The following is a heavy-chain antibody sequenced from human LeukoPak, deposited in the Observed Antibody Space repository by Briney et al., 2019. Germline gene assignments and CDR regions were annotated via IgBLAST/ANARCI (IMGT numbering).Heavy chain of an antibody. J-gene: IGHJ3*02. CDR3: ARDFGMTVTTLGAFDI. CDR1: GGSISSYY. CDR2: IYYSGST. D-gene: IGHD4-17*01. V-gene: IGHV4-59*01. Sequence: SETLSLTCTVSGGSISSYYWSWIRQPPGKGLEWIGYIYYSGSTNYNPSLKSRVTISVDTSKNQFSLKLSSVTAADTAVYYCARDFGMTVTTLGAFDIWGQGTMVTVSS.